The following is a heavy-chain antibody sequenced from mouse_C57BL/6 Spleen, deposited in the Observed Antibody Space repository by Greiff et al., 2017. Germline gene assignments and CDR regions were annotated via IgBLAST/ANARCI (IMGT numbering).Heavy chain of an antibody. Sequence: QVQLQQSGPELVKPGASVKISCKASGYAFSSSWMNWVKQRPGKGLEWIGRIYPGDGDTNYNGKFKGKATLTADKSSSTAYMQLSSLTSEDSAVYFCARGPTRDYWGKGTTLTVSS. CDR2: IYPGDGDT. V-gene: IGHV1-82*01. D-gene: IGHD1-1*01. CDR3: ARGPTRDY. CDR1: GYAFSSSW. J-gene: IGHJ2*01.